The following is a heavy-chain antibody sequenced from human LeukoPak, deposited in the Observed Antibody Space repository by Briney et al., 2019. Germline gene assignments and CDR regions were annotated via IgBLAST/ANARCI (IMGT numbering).Heavy chain of an antibody. CDR2: INPNSGGT. CDR3: ARDSPIAAAGT. J-gene: IGHJ4*02. D-gene: IGHD6-13*01. CDR1: GYTFTGYY. V-gene: IGHV1-2*02. Sequence: ASVKVSCKASGYTFTGYYMHWVRQAPGQGLEWMGWINPNSGGTNYARKFQGRVTMTRDTSISTAYMELSRLRSDDTAVYYCARDSPIAAAGTWGQGTLVTVSS.